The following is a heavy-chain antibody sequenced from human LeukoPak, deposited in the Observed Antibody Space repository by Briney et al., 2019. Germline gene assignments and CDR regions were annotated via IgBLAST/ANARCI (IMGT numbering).Heavy chain of an antibody. J-gene: IGHJ3*02. D-gene: IGHD3-9*01. CDR3: TTNYDILTGYPDDAFDI. V-gene: IGHV3-15*01. Sequence: GGSLSLSCAASGFTFSNAWMSWVRQAPGKGLEWVGRIKSKTDGGTTDYAAPVKGRFTISRDDSKNTLYLQMNSLKTEDTAVYYCTTNYDILTGYPDDAFDIWGPGTMVTVSS. CDR2: IKSKTDGGTT. CDR1: GFTFSNAW.